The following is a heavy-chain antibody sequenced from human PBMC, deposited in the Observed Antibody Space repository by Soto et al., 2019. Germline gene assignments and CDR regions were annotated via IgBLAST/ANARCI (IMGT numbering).Heavy chain of an antibody. CDR3: ASRYSYGSGRYGVDV. D-gene: IGHD3-10*01. V-gene: IGHV4-39*01. J-gene: IGHJ6*02. CDR1: GGAISSRTNY. CDR2: THHSGGT. Sequence: QLQLQESGPGLVKPSETLSLTCTVSGGAISSRTNYWVWIRQSPGKGLEWIGSTHHSGGTYYSPSLPSRVTIFLATSTIQFSLRLSAVTAADTALYYCASRYSYGSGRYGVDVWGQGTTVTVSS.